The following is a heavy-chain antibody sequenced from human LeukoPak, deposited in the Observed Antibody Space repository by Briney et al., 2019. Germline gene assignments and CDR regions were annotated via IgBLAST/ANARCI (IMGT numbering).Heavy chain of an antibody. Sequence: FTXXXXHWVRQXGGQGREWMGRIPPSAATTSYPQNFHGTVTMTSHTSTSTVYMELSSLRSEATAVYYCARDTFGGVIVIPMFDYWGQGTLVTVSS. CDR2: IPPSAATT. V-gene: IGHV1-46*01. D-gene: IGHD3-16*02. CDR3: ARDTFGGVIVIPMFDY. CDR1: FTXXX. J-gene: IGHJ4*02.